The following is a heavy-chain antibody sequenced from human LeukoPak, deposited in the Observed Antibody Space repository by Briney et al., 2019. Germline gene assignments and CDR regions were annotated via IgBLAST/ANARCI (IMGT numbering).Heavy chain of an antibody. V-gene: IGHV1-8*03. CDR3: ARAGYSSGWYYYYYMDV. CDR2: MNPNSGNT. D-gene: IGHD6-19*01. Sequence: GASVKVSCKAFGYTFTSYDINWVRQAPGQGLEWMGWMNPNSGNTGYAQKFQGRVTITRNTSISTAYMELSSLRSEDTAVYYCARAGYSSGWYYYYYMDVGGKGTTGTVSS. CDR1: GYTFTSYD. J-gene: IGHJ6*03.